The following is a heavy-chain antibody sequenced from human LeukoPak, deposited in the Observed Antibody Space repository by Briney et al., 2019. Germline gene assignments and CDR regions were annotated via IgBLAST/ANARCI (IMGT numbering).Heavy chain of an antibody. CDR2: ISSSSSYI. CDR1: GFTFSSYS. CDR3: ARSGVAGPPMGWFDP. D-gene: IGHD6-19*01. Sequence: SGGSLRLSCAASGFTFSSYSMNWVRQAPGKGLEWVSSISSSSSYIYYADLVKGRFTISRDNAKNSLYLQMNSLRAEDTAVYYCARSGVAGPPMGWFDPWGQGTLVTVSS. V-gene: IGHV3-21*01. J-gene: IGHJ5*02.